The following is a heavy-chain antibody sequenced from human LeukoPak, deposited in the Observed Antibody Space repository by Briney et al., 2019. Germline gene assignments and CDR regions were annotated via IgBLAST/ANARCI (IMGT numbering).Heavy chain of an antibody. CDR1: GYTFTSYG. D-gene: IGHD1-1*01. CDR3: ARGTVGWNGNWFDP. Sequence: SVKVSCKASGYTFTSYGISWVRQAPGQGLEWMGGIIPIFGTANYAQKFQGRVAITTDESTSTAYMELSSLRSEDTAVYYCARGTVGWNGNWFDPWGQGTLVTVSS. CDR2: IIPIFGTA. V-gene: IGHV1-69*05. J-gene: IGHJ5*02.